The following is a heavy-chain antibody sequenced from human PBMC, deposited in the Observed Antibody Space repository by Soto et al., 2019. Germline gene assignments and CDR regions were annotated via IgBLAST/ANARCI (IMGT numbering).Heavy chain of an antibody. D-gene: IGHD6-19*01. CDR3: ARERSGWPDY. J-gene: IGHJ4*02. V-gene: IGHV1-8*01. CDR2: MNPNSGNT. Sequence: QVQLVQSGAEVXXPGASVKVSCKASGYTFTSYDINWVRQATGQGLEWMGWMNPNSGNTGYAQKFQGRVTMTKNTSKSTAYVELSSLRSEDTAVYYCARERSGWPDYWGQGTLVTVSS. CDR1: GYTFTSYD.